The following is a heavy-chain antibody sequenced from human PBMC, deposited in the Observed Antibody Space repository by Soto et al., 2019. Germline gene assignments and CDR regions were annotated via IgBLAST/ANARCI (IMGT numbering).Heavy chain of an antibody. J-gene: IGHJ4*02. CDR3: ARESRNYDALDY. Sequence: ASVKVSCKTSGYTFTSYVISWVLQAPGHGLEWMGWISADNHNTNVAQNFQGRVTLTTDTSTTTVFMELRNLRSDDTAVYYCARESRNYDALDYWGQGTLVTVSS. D-gene: IGHD3-22*01. CDR2: ISADNHNT. CDR1: GYTFTSYV. V-gene: IGHV1-18*01.